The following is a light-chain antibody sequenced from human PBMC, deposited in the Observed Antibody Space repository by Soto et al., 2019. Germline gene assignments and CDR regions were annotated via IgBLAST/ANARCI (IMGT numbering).Light chain of an antibody. Sequence: QSALTQPASVSGSPGQSITISCTGTSSDLGRYNLVSWYQHHPGKAPKLMIYEGDKRPSGVSNRFSGSKSGNTASLTISGLQAEDEADYYCCSYAGSATFVFGGGTKVTVL. CDR3: CSYAGSATFV. CDR1: SSDLGRYNL. CDR2: EGD. J-gene: IGLJ2*01. V-gene: IGLV2-23*03.